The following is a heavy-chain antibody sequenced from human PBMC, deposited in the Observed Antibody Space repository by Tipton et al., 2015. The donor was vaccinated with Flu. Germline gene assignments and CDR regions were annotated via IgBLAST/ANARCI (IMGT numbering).Heavy chain of an antibody. V-gene: IGHV1-18*01. CDR2: NSAYNGNT. D-gene: IGHD6-19*01. J-gene: IGHJ5*02. CDR1: GYTFTSYG. CDR3: ARGAVNIRSGWPFDP. Sequence: QLVQSGDEVKKPGASVKVSCKASGYTFTSYGISWVRQAPGQGLEWMGWNSAYNGNTNYAQKLQGRVTMTTDTSTSTAYMELRSLRSDDTAVYYWARGAVNIRSGWPFDPWGQGTLVTVSS.